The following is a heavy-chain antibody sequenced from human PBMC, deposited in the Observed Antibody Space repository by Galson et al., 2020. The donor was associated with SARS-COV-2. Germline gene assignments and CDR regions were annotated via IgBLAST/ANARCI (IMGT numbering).Heavy chain of an antibody. CDR1: GFSFKYYG. J-gene: IGHJ4*02. Sequence: GGSLRLSCVASGFSFKYYGMTWVRQAPGKGLEWVSSVSVSGSETYYADSVKGRFTISRDDSKNTIYLQMNSLRADDTAIYFCTNARGDRTVVGTRLVYWGQGTPVTVSS. CDR3: TNARGDRTVVGTRLVY. D-gene: IGHD2-15*01. V-gene: IGHV3-23*01. CDR2: VSVSGSET.